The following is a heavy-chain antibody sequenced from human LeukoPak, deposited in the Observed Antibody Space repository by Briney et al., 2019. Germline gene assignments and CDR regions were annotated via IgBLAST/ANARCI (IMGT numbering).Heavy chain of an antibody. CDR1: GFTFSSYA. Sequence: GRSLRLSCAASGFTFSSYAMHWVRQAPGKGLEWGAVISYDGSNKYYADSVKGRFTISRDNSKNTLYLQMNSLRAEDTAVYYCARDYRAYSVAFDIWGQGTMVTVSS. CDR3: ARDYRAYSVAFDI. CDR2: ISYDGSNK. J-gene: IGHJ3*02. D-gene: IGHD1-26*01. V-gene: IGHV3-30*04.